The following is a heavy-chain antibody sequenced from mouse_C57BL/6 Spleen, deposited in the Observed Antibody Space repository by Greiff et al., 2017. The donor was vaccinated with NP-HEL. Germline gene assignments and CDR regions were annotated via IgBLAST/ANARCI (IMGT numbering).Heavy chain of an antibody. J-gene: IGHJ2*01. CDR2: INPNNGGT. CDR3: ARFQFITTVVATDY. Sequence: VQLQQSGPELVKPGASVKISCKASGYTFTDYYMNWVKQSHGKSLEWIGDINPNNGGTSYNQKFKGKATLTVDKSSSTAYMELRSLTSEDSAVYYCARFQFITTVVATDYWGQGTTLTVSS. CDR1: GYTFTDYY. D-gene: IGHD1-1*01. V-gene: IGHV1-26*01.